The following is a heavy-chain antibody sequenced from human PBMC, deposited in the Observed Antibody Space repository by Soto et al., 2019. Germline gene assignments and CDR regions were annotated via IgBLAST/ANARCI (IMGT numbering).Heavy chain of an antibody. D-gene: IGHD3-10*01. J-gene: IGHJ3*02. Sequence: PSETLSLTCTVSGGSISSGGYYWSWIRQHPGKGLEWIGYIYYSGSTYYNPSLKSRVTISVDTSKNQFSLKLSSVTAADTAVYYCARVWFDDSGMAFDIWGQGTMVTVSS. CDR1: GGSISSGGYY. CDR3: ARVWFDDSGMAFDI. V-gene: IGHV4-31*03. CDR2: IYYSGST.